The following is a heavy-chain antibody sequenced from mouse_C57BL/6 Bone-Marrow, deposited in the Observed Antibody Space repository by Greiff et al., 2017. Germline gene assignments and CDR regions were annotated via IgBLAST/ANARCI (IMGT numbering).Heavy chain of an antibody. J-gene: IGHJ4*01. D-gene: IGHD4-1*01. Sequence: EVKLMESGGGLVQPKGSLKLSCAASGFSFNTYAMNWVRQAPGKGLEWVARIRSKSNNYATYYADSVKDRFTISRDDSESMLYLQMNNLKTEDTAMYYCVRRWDEAMDYWGQGTSVTVSS. V-gene: IGHV10-1*01. CDR3: VRRWDEAMDY. CDR1: GFSFNTYA. CDR2: IRSKSNNYAT.